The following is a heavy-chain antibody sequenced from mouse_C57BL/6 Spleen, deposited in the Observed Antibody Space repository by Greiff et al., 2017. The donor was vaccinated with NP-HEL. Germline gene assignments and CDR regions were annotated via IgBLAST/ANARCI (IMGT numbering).Heavy chain of an antibody. CDR2: INPNNGGT. Sequence: EVQLQQSGPELVKPGASVKISCKASGYTFTDYYMSWVKQSHGKSLEWIGDINPNNGGTSYNQKFKGKATLTVDKSSSTAYMELRSLTSEDSAVYYCARGSYDGYYEVAYWGQGTLVTVSA. V-gene: IGHV1-26*01. CDR1: GYTFTDYY. CDR3: ARGSYDGYYEVAY. D-gene: IGHD2-3*01. J-gene: IGHJ3*01.